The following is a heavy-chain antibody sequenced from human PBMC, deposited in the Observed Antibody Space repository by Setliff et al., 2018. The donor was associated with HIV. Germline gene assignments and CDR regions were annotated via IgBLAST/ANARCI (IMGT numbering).Heavy chain of an antibody. J-gene: IGHJ6*03. Sequence: SETLSLTCAVSAGSISSTYYWAWIRQAPGKGLEWIATMHNGGSTHYNPSLKSRVTMSVDTSKNQFSLKLSSVTAADTAVYYCARHMEIYYYYMDVWGKGTTVTVTS. CDR2: MHNGGST. CDR1: AGSISSTYY. D-gene: IGHD1-1*01. V-gene: IGHV4-39*01. CDR3: ARHMEIYYYYMDV.